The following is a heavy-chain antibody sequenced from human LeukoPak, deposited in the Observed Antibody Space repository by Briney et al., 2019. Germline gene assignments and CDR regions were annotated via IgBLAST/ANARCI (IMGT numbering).Heavy chain of an antibody. Sequence: SQTLSLTCTGSGGSISSGDYYWSWIRQHRGKGLGWIGYIYYSGSTYYNPSLKSRVTISVDTSKNQFSLTLSSVTAADTAVYYCARHWIRRDGYNLFDYWGQGTLVTVSS. D-gene: IGHD5-24*01. CDR3: ARHWIRRDGYNLFDY. CDR2: IYYSGST. J-gene: IGHJ4*02. V-gene: IGHV4-31*03. CDR1: GGSISSGDYY.